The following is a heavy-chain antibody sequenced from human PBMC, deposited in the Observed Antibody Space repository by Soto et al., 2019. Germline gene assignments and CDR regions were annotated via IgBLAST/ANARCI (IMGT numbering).Heavy chain of an antibody. J-gene: IGHJ4*02. Sequence: EVQLVESGGGLVKPGGSLRLSCAASGFTFSSYSMNWVRQAPGKGLEWVSIITITGFIDYADSVEGRFTITRDNAKSSLDLQMNSLRAEDTAVYYCARDSREYNAYDYNWGQGTLVTVSS. CDR3: ARDSREYNAYDYN. CDR2: IITITGFI. CDR1: GFTFSSYS. D-gene: IGHD5-12*01. V-gene: IGHV3-21*02.